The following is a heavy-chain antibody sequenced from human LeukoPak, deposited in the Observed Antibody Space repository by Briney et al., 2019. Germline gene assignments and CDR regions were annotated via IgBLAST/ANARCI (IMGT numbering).Heavy chain of an antibody. CDR2: IYYRGST. V-gene: IGHV4-59*08. Sequence: SETLSLTCTVSGGSISNYSWSWIRQPPGKGLEWIGHIYYRGSTNYNPSFKSRVTISVDTSKNQFSLKLSSVTAADTAVYFCARYWSRFDYWGQGTLVTVSS. D-gene: IGHD1-1*01. J-gene: IGHJ4*02. CDR1: GGSISNYS. CDR3: ARYWSRFDY.